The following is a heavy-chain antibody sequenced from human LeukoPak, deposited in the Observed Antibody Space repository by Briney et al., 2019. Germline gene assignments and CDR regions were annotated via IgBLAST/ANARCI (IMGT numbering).Heavy chain of an antibody. J-gene: IGHJ5*02. CDR1: GYTFTYYY. Sequence: GASVKLSCNASGYTFTYYYVHLIRQAPGQGLEWMGLINYNTGGTYVAQKFQGRVTMTRDTSIITAYMELSRLTSDDTTVYYCARGWQINSSGGFVDPWGQGTLVTVSS. D-gene: IGHD6-6*01. CDR2: INYNTGGT. CDR3: ARGWQINSSGGFVDP. V-gene: IGHV1-2*02.